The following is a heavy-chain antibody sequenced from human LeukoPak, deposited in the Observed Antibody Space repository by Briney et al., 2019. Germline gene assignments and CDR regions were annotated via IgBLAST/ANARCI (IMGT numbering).Heavy chain of an antibody. V-gene: IGHV1-8*01. D-gene: IGHD5-18*01. CDR1: GYTFTSYD. CDR3: ARVVGRYSYGLTYYYYMDV. J-gene: IGHJ6*03. Sequence: ASVKVSYKASGYTFTSYDINWVRQATGQGLEWMGWMNPNSGNTGYAQKFQGRVTMTRNTSISTAYMELSSLRSEDTAVCYCARVVGRYSYGLTYYYYMDVWGKGTTVTVSS. CDR2: MNPNSGNT.